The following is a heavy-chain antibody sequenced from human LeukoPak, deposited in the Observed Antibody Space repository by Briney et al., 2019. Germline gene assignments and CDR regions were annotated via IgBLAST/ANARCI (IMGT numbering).Heavy chain of an antibody. CDR1: GYTFTSYG. CDR2: ISAYNGNT. CDR3: ARVSTMIVVVIFDY. D-gene: IGHD3-22*01. V-gene: IGHV1-18*01. Sequence: ASEKVSCKASGYTFTSYGISWVRQAPGQGLEWMGWISAYNGNTNYAQKLQGRVTMTTDTSTSTAYMELRSLRSDDTAVYYCARVSTMIVVVIFDYWGQGTLVTVSS. J-gene: IGHJ4*02.